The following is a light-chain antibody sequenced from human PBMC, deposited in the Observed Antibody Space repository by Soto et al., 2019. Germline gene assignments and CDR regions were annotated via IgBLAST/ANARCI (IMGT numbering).Light chain of an antibody. Sequence: ETVMTQSPATPSVSPGEGATLSCRASQSVSSNLAWYQQKPGQAPRLLIYGASTRATGIPARFSGSGFGTEFTLPISSLQSEDFAVYYCQQYSNWPPYTFGQGTKLEIK. CDR3: QQYSNWPPYT. V-gene: IGKV3-15*01. J-gene: IGKJ2*01. CDR2: GAS. CDR1: QSVSSN.